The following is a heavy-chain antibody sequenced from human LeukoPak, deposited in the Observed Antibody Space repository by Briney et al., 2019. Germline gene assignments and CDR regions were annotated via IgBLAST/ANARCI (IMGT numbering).Heavy chain of an antibody. CDR2: IIPIFGTA. D-gene: IGHD4/OR15-4a*01. J-gene: IGHJ3*02. V-gene: IGHV1-69*13. CDR1: GYTFTSYG. CDR3: ARELSPGAFDI. Sequence: SVKVSCKASGYTFTSYGISWVRQAPGQGLEWMGGIIPIFGTANYAQKFQGRVMITADESTSTAYVELSSLRSEDTAVYYCARELSPGAFDIWGQGTMVTVSS.